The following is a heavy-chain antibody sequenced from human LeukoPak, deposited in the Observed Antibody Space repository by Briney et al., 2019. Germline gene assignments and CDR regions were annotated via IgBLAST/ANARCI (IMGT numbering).Heavy chain of an antibody. CDR3: ARSELPDCSSTSCYTPLFDY. V-gene: IGHV1-69*13. CDR2: IIPIFGTA. D-gene: IGHD2-2*02. CDR1: GGTFSSYA. J-gene: IGHJ4*02. Sequence: AASVKVSCKASGGTFSSYAISWVRQAPGQGLEWMGGIIPIFGTANYAQKFQGRVTTTADESTSTAYMELSSLRSEDTAVYYCARSELPDCSSTSCYTPLFDYWGQGTLVTVSS.